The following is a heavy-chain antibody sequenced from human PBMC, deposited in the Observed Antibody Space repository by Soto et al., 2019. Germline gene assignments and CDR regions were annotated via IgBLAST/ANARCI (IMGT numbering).Heavy chain of an antibody. CDR1: GGSVSSGSYY. CDR2: IYYSGST. CDR3: ARGYYDFWSGYYPESYGMDV. V-gene: IGHV4-61*01. D-gene: IGHD3-3*01. Sequence: LSLTCTVSGGSVSSGSYYWSWIRQPPGKGLEWIGYIYYSGSTNYNPSLKSRVTISVDTSKNQFSLKLSSVTAADTAVYYCARGYYDFWSGYYPESYGMDVWGQGTTVTVSS. J-gene: IGHJ6*02.